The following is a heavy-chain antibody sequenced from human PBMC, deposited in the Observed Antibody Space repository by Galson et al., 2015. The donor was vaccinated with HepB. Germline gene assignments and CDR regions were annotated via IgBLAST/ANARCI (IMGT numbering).Heavy chain of an antibody. V-gene: IGHV3-30-3*01. J-gene: IGHJ4*02. D-gene: IGHD6-6*01. CDR2: ISYDGSNK. Sequence: SLRLSCAASGFTFSSYAMHWVRQAPGKGLEWVAVISYDGSNKYYADSVKGRFTISRDNSKNTLYLQMNSLRAEDTAVYYCARDRGSSSGGSDYWGQGTLVTVSS. CDR3: ARDRGSSSGGSDY. CDR1: GFTFSSYA.